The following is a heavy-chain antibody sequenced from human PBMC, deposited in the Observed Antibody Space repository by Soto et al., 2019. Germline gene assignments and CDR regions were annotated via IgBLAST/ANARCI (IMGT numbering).Heavy chain of an antibody. V-gene: IGHV4-59*01. J-gene: IGHJ5*01. Sequence: PSEALCLPWTGSGGSLSPDYWTRTRQPTGEGLEWIRYVYFSASTNYNPSLNSRVTISIDPSKNQFSVGLAPVTAADTAFYYGGSVRPSGYVLSWGHGTLVTV. CDR3: GSVRPSGYVLS. D-gene: IGHD6-25*01. CDR1: GGSLSPDY. CDR2: VYFSAST.